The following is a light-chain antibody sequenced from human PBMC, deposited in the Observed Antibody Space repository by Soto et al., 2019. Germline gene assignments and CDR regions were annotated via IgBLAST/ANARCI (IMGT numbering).Light chain of an antibody. CDR1: QDISSW. Sequence: DIQMTQSPSSVSASVGDRVTITCRASQDISSWLAWFQQRPGRAPNLLIYAAYTLQSGVQSRFSGSGSGTVFTLTIRSLQPEDFGTYYCKQASNFPLTFGGGTKVDIK. J-gene: IGKJ4*01. CDR3: KQASNFPLT. CDR2: AAY. V-gene: IGKV1-12*01.